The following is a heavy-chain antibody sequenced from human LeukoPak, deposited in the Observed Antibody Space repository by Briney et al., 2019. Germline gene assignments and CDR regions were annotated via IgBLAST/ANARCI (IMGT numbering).Heavy chain of an antibody. J-gene: IGHJ4*02. V-gene: IGHV6-1*01. CDR1: GDSVSNKDAA. D-gene: IGHD2-15*01. Sequence: SQTLSPTCAISGDSVSNKDAAWNWIRESPSRGLEWLGRTFYRSKWYNDYAVSVKGRIIVSADTSKNQFSLHLNSVTPDDTAVYYCGRTVGYFDYWGQGILVTVSS. CDR2: TFYRSKWYN. CDR3: GRTVGYFDY.